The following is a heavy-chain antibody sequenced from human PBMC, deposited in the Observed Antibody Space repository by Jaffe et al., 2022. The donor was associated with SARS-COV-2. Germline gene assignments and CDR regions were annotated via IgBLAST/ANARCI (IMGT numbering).Heavy chain of an antibody. CDR3: ARFRARGYCSGGSCSVKDY. D-gene: IGHD2-15*01. V-gene: IGHV3-11*01. CDR1: GFTFSDYY. J-gene: IGHJ4*02. Sequence: QVRLVESGGGLVKPGESLRLSCAASGFTFSDYYMSWIRQAPGQGLEWVSYISSSGTTIYYADSVKGRFTISRDNAKNSLYLQINSLRAEDTAVYYCARFRARGYCSGGSCSVKDYWGQGTLITVSS. CDR2: ISSSGTTI.